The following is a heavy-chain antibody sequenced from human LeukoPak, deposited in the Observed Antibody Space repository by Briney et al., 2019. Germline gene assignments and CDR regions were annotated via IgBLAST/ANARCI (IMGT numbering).Heavy chain of an antibody. CDR1: GGSISSSSYY. V-gene: IGHV4-39*01. CDR3: ASQHSSGWYYFDY. Sequence: PSETLSLTCSVSGGSISSSSYYWGWIRQPPGKGLEWIGSIYYSGSTYYNPSLKSRVTVSVDTSKNQFSLKLRSVTAADTAVYYCASQHSSGWYYFDYWGQGTLVTVSS. J-gene: IGHJ4*02. D-gene: IGHD6-19*01. CDR2: IYYSGST.